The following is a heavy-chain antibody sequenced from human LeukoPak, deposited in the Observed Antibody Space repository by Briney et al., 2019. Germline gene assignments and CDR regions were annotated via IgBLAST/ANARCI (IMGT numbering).Heavy chain of an antibody. Sequence: PSETLSLTCAVYGGSFSGYYWSWIRQPPGTGLEWIGEINHSGSTNYNPSLKSRVTISVDTSKNQFSLKLSSVTAADTAVYYCARGGNVLLWFGVNWFDPWGQGTLVTVSS. CDR2: INHSGST. J-gene: IGHJ5*02. V-gene: IGHV4-34*01. CDR3: ARGGNVLLWFGVNWFDP. CDR1: GGSFSGYY. D-gene: IGHD3-10*01.